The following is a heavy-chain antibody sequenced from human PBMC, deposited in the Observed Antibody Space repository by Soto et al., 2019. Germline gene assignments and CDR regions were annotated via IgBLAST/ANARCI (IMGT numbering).Heavy chain of an antibody. CDR3: ARTYVTDVVVVPASKDYMDV. V-gene: IGHV4-39*01. J-gene: IGHJ6*03. CDR2: ISYSGST. D-gene: IGHD2-2*01. CDR1: GGSISSSSSS. Sequence: SETLSLTCTVSGGSISSSSSSWGWIRQPPGKGLEWLGIISYSGSTYYSPSLKSRVTISVDASKNLFSLKLSSVTAADTAVYYCARTYVTDVVVVPASKDYMDVLGKGTTVTVSS.